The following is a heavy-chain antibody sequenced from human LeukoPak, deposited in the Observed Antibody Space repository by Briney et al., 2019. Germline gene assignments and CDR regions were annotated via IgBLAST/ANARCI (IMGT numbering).Heavy chain of an antibody. CDR3: ARAGRACSGGSCYEYFDY. V-gene: IGHV4-59*01. J-gene: IGHJ4*02. Sequence: SETLSLTCTVSGGSISSYYWSWIRQPPGKGLEWIGYIYYSGSTNYNPSLKSRVTISVDTSKNQFSLKLSSVTAADTAVYYCARAGRACSGGSCYEYFDYWGQGTLVTVSS. CDR1: GGSISSYY. D-gene: IGHD2-15*01. CDR2: IYYSGST.